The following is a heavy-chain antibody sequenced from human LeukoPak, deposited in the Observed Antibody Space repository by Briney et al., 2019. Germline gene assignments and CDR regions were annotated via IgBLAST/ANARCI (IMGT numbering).Heavy chain of an antibody. CDR1: GFTFSSYS. J-gene: IGHJ3*02. D-gene: IGHD3-10*01. V-gene: IGHV3-74*01. CDR3: ARSYRGTFDI. CDR2: IHSDGSTT. Sequence: GGSLRLSCAASGFTFSSYSMNWVRQAPGKGLVWVSRIHSDGSTTNYADSVKGRFTVSRDNAKNTLCLQMNSLRVEDTAVYYCARSYRGTFDIWGQGTMVIVSS.